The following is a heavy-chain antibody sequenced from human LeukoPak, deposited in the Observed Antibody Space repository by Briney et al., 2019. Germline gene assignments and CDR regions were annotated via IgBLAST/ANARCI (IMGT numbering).Heavy chain of an antibody. CDR1: GGSISSYY. Sequence: PSETLSLTCTVSGGSISSYYWSWIRQPPGKGLEWIGYIYYSGSTNYNPSLKSRVTISLDTSKNQFSLKLSSVTAADTAVYYCARRAYYDFWSGYYGMDRHAFDIWGQGTMVTVSS. CDR3: ARRAYYDFWSGYYGMDRHAFDI. CDR2: IYYSGST. V-gene: IGHV4-59*01. D-gene: IGHD3-3*01. J-gene: IGHJ3*02.